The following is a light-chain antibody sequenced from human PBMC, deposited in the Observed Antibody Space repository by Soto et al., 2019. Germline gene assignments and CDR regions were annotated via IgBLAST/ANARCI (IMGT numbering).Light chain of an antibody. CDR2: TTS. Sequence: DIQMTQSPSSVSASVGDRVTITCRASQAINRYLAWYQQKPGKAPNLLIYTTSSLQSGVPSRFSGSGSATDFTLTISSLEPEDFATYYCQQGNRFPLTFGGGTKVEIK. J-gene: IGKJ4*01. V-gene: IGKV1-12*01. CDR1: QAINRY. CDR3: QQGNRFPLT.